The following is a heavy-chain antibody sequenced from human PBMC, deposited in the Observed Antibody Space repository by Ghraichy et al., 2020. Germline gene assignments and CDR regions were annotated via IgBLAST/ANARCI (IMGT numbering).Heavy chain of an antibody. Sequence: SETLSLTCAVYGGSFSGYYWSWIRQPPGKGLEWIGEINHSGSTNYNPSLKSRVTISVDTSKNQFSLKLSSVTAADTAVYYCARGPPPITIFGVVINYYFDYWGQGTLVTVSS. V-gene: IGHV4-34*01. CDR2: INHSGST. CDR3: ARGPPPITIFGVVINYYFDY. D-gene: IGHD3-3*01. J-gene: IGHJ4*02. CDR1: GGSFSGYY.